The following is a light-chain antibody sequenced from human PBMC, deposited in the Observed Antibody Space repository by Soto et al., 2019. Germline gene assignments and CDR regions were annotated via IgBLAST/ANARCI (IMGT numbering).Light chain of an antibody. CDR3: LQDRDGPRT. CDR2: DAS. CDR1: QGVGSD. Sequence: DIELTQSPASLSVSVGDRVTISCRATQGVGSDLSWYQQKPGKAPRLLIYDASNLDTGVPARFRGSRSGTDFTLTVSSLQPEDFAVYYCLQDRDGPRTFGQGTKVDI. V-gene: IGKV1-9*01. J-gene: IGKJ1*01.